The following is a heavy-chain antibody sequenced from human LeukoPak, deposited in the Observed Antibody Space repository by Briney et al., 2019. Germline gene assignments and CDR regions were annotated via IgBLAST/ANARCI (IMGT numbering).Heavy chain of an antibody. CDR1: GGSISSYY. CDR2: IYYSGST. J-gene: IGHJ5*02. D-gene: IGHD2-21*02. CDR3: ARAYCGGDCYHPFDP. Sequence: PSETLSLTCTVSGGSISSYYRSWIRQPPGKGLEWIGYIYYSGSTNYNPSLKSRVTISVDTSKNQFSLKLSSVTAADTAVYYCARAYCGGDCYHPFDPWGQGTLVTVSS. V-gene: IGHV4-59*08.